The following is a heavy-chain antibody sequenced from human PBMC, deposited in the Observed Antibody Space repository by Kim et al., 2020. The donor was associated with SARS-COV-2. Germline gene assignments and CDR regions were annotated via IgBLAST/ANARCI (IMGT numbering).Heavy chain of an antibody. J-gene: IGHJ6*02. CDR1: GGSISSGSYY. CDR2: IYTSGST. Sequence: SETLSLTCTVSGGSISSGSYYWSWIRQPAGKGLEWIGRIYTSGSTNYNPSLKSRVTISVDTSKNQFSLKLSSVTAADTAVYYCARDLGYCSSTSCYPPYGMDVWGQGTTVTVSS. V-gene: IGHV4-61*02. D-gene: IGHD2-2*01. CDR3: ARDLGYCSSTSCYPPYGMDV.